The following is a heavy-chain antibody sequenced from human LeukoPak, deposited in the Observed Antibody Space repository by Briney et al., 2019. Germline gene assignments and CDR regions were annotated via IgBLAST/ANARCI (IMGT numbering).Heavy chain of an antibody. CDR1: GFTFSSYE. CDR2: ISSSGVTI. CDR3: ARDPYSGNLGPTYYYYMDV. D-gene: IGHD1-26*01. V-gene: IGHV3-48*03. J-gene: IGHJ6*03. Sequence: GGSLRLSCAASGFTFSSYEMNWVRQAPGKGLEWVSYISSSGVTIYYADSVKGRFTISRDNAKNSLYLQMNSLRDDDTAVYYCARDPYSGNLGPTYYYYMDVWGKGTTVTVSS.